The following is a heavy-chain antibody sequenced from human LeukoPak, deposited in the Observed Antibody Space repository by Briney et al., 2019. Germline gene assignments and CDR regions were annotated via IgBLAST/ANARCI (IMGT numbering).Heavy chain of an antibody. CDR2: ISSSSSYI. V-gene: IGHV3-21*01. CDR3: ARLYSSGWFDP. Sequence: GGSLRLSCAASGFTFSSYSMNWVRRAPGKGLEWVSSISSSSSYIYYADSVKGRFTISRDNAKNSLYLQMNSLRAEDTAVYYCARLYSSGWFDPWGQGTLVTVSS. J-gene: IGHJ5*02. CDR1: GFTFSSYS. D-gene: IGHD6-19*01.